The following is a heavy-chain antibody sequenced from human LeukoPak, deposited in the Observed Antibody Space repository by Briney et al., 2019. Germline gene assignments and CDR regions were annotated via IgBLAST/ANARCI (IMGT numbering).Heavy chain of an antibody. V-gene: IGHV3-74*01. J-gene: IGHJ4*02. CDR1: GFTFRNYW. CDR3: ARSFDS. CDR2: VSSDGSST. Sequence: PGGSLRLSCAASGFTFRNYWMHWVRQAPGKGLVWVSCVSSDGSSTNYADSVKGRFTISRDNAKNTLYLQMNSLRAEDTAVYYCARSFDSWGQGTLVTVSS.